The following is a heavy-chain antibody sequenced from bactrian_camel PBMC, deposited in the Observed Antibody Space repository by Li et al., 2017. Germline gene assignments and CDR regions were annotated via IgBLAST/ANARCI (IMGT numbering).Heavy chain of an antibody. V-gene: IGHV3-2*01. CDR3: ATEKMTAGNWSPNRYLEV. J-gene: IGHJ2*01. CDR1: GFTFSNYY. Sequence: QVQLVESGGGLVQPGGSLRLSCVASGFTFSNYYTSWVRQDPGKGLEWVCSIFSDGSNAHYGDSVKGRFTVSRDIAKNTVYLQMNSLKSEDTALYYCATEKMTAGNWSPNRYLEVWGQGTQVTVS. CDR2: IFSDGSNA. D-gene: IGHD6*01.